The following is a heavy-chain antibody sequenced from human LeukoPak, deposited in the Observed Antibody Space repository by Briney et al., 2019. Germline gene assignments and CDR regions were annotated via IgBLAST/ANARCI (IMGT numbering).Heavy chain of an antibody. CDR2: ITSSSTSI. Sequence: GGSLRLSCAASGFTFSTYSMNWVRQAPGKGLEWVSSITSSSTSIYFADSVKGRFTISRDNAKNSLYLQMNSLRAEDTAVYYCARDFVLDTVPWGQGTLVTVSS. D-gene: IGHD3/OR15-3a*01. V-gene: IGHV3-21*01. CDR3: ARDFVLDTVP. J-gene: IGHJ5*02. CDR1: GFTFSTYS.